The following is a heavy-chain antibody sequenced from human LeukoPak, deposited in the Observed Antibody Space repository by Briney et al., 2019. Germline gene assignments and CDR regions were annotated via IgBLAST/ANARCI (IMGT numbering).Heavy chain of an antibody. D-gene: IGHD2-2*01. CDR3: AVTLGYCSSTSCFFPFDY. Sequence: GGSLRLSCAASGFTFSSYWMSWVRQAPGKGLVWVANIKQDGSEKYYVDSVKGRFTISRDNAKNSLYLQMNSLRAEDTAVYYCAVTLGYCSSTSCFFPFDYWGQGTLVTVSS. CDR2: IKQDGSEK. J-gene: IGHJ4*02. V-gene: IGHV3-7*01. CDR1: GFTFSSYW.